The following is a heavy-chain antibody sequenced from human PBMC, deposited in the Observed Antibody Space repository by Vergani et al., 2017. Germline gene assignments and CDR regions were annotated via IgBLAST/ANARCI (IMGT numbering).Heavy chain of an antibody. J-gene: IGHJ4*01. CDR2: ISGPGLST. V-gene: IGHV3-23*04. D-gene: IGHD1-20*01. Sequence: VQLVESGGGVVQSGGSLRLSCAASGFTFSNSAVSWVRQAPGRGLAWVSSISGPGLSTYYADSVKGRVTISRDNSKNTLYLQMNSLRVEDTAVYYCARAYGRYDWFDYWGQRTLVTVSS. CDR3: ARAYGRYDWFDY. CDR1: GFTFSNSA.